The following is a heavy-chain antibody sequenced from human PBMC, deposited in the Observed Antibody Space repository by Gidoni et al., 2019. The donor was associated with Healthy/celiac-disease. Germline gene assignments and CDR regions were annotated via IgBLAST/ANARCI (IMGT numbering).Heavy chain of an antibody. CDR3: ARDTSAYGSGSYYPYYYGMDV. CDR2: IYSGGST. V-gene: IGHV3-66*01. Sequence: EVQLVESGGGLVQPGGSLRLSCAASGFTVSSNYMSWVRQAPGQGLEWVSVIYSGGSTYYADSVKGRFTISRDNSKNTLYLQMNSLRAEDTAVYYCARDTSAYGSGSYYPYYYGMDVWGQGTTVTVSS. D-gene: IGHD3-10*01. J-gene: IGHJ6*02. CDR1: GFTVSSNY.